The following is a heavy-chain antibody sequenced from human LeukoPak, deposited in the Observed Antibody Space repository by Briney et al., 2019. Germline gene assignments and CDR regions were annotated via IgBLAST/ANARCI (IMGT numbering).Heavy chain of an antibody. CDR3: AGGGMITFGGVIVPKYYFDY. V-gene: IGHV3-21*01. J-gene: IGHJ4*02. CDR1: GFTFSSYS. Sequence: GGSLRLSCAASGFTFSSYSMNWVRQAPGKGLEWVSSISSSSSYIYYADSVKGRFTISRDNAKNSLYLQMNSLRAEDTAVYYCAGGGMITFGGVIVPKYYFDYWGQGTLVTVSS. D-gene: IGHD3-16*02. CDR2: ISSSSSYI.